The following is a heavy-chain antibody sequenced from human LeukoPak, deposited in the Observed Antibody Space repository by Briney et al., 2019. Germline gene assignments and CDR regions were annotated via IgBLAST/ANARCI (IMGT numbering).Heavy chain of an antibody. Sequence: GGSLRLSCAASGFTFSSYAMSWVRQAPGKGLEWVSAISGSGGSTYYADSVKGRFTISRDNSKNTLYLQMNSLRAEDTAVYYCAKDSLWYYDSSGYCPEYFQHWGQGTLVTVSS. CDR2: ISGSGGST. J-gene: IGHJ1*01. CDR1: GFTFSSYA. V-gene: IGHV3-23*01. D-gene: IGHD3-22*01. CDR3: AKDSLWYYDSSGYCPEYFQH.